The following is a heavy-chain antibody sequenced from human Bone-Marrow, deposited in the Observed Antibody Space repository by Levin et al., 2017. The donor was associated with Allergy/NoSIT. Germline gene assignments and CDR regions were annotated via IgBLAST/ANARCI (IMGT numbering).Heavy chain of an antibody. CDR1: GFSFVDYG. CDR2: IGWNSGNI. J-gene: IGHJ6*02. D-gene: IGHD1-26*01. CDR3: AKDKGGGSNTFFGLDV. Sequence: SLRLSCAASGFSFVDYGMHWVRLLPGKGLEWISGIGWNSGNIVYADSVKGRFTISRDNAKKSLYLQMNSLRPEDTALYYCAKDKGGGSNTFFGLDVWGQGTTVTVSS. V-gene: IGHV3-9*01.